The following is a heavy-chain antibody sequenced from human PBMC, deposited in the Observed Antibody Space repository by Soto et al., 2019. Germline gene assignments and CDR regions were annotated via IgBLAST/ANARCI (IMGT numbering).Heavy chain of an antibody. J-gene: IGHJ4*02. Sequence: QVQLQESGPGLVKPSETLSLTCTVSGGSISSYYWNWIRQPAGKELEWIGRLYPSGSTNYNPFLKSRVTMSVDTSKNQFSLKLTSLTAADTAVYYCARESASYGDYPRFDSWGQGTLVTVSS. V-gene: IGHV4-4*07. CDR1: GGSISSYY. D-gene: IGHD4-17*01. CDR3: ARESASYGDYPRFDS. CDR2: LYPSGST.